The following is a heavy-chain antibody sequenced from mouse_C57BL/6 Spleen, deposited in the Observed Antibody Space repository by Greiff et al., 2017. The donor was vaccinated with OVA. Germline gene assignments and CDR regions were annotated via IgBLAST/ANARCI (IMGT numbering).Heavy chain of an antibody. V-gene: IGHV2-2*01. Sequence: VQLQQSGPGLVQPSQSLSITCTVSGFSLTSYGVHWVRQSPGKGLEWLGVIWRGGSTAYYAAFISRLTISKDNSKSQVFLKMNSLQADDTAIYYCAIMDYWGQGTSVTVSS. J-gene: IGHJ4*01. CDR3: AIMDY. CDR2: IWRGGST. CDR1: GFSLTSYG.